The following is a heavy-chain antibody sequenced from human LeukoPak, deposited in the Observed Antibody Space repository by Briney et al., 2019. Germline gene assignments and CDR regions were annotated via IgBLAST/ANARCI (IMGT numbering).Heavy chain of an antibody. J-gene: IGHJ6*02. V-gene: IGHV1-18*01. CDR3: ARDISGYDFWSGYWAPGYYCYGMDV. CDR2: ISAYNGNT. Sequence: ASVKVSCKASGYTFTSYGISWVRQAPGQGLEWMGWISAYNGNTNYAQKLQGRVTMTTDTSTSTAYMELRSLRSDDTAVYYCARDISGYDFWSGYWAPGYYCYGMDVWGQGTTVTVSS. D-gene: IGHD3-3*01. CDR1: GYTFTSYG.